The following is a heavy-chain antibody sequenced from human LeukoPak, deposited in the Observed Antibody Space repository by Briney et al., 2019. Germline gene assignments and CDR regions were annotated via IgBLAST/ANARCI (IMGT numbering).Heavy chain of an antibody. Sequence: SETLSLTCTVSGGSISSTNYYWDWIRQSPGKGPEWIGSIYYSETTYYNPSLESRVTISIDTSKNQFSLQLSSVTAADTALYFCARQVSDYYYYHIDVWGKGTTVTVSS. CDR3: ARQVSDYYYYHIDV. V-gene: IGHV4-39*01. D-gene: IGHD5/OR15-5a*01. CDR1: GGSISSTNYY. J-gene: IGHJ6*03. CDR2: IYYSETT.